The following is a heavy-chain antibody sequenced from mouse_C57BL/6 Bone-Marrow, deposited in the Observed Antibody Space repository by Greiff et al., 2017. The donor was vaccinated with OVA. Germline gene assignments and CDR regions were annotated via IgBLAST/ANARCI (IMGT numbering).Heavy chain of an antibody. CDR1: GYTFTSYW. CDR3: TRWGYDYDKGVFDY. Sequence: VHVKQSGTVLARPGASVKMSCKTSGYTFTSYWMHWVKQRPGQGLEWIGAIYPGNSDTSYNQKFKGKAKLTAVTSASTAYMELSSLTNEDSAVYYCTRWGYDYDKGVFDYWGQGTTLTVSS. D-gene: IGHD2-4*01. CDR2: IYPGNSDT. J-gene: IGHJ2*01. V-gene: IGHV1-5*01.